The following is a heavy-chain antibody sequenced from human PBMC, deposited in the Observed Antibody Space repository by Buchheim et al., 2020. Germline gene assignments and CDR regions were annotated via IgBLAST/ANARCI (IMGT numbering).Heavy chain of an antibody. J-gene: IGHJ4*02. V-gene: IGHV3-49*05. D-gene: IGHD2/OR15-2a*01. Sequence: EVQLVDSGGGLVKPGQSLRLSCTVSGFPFDDYCVSWFRQAPGKGLEWVGFIAGKVYGGATEYAASVKGRFTISRDDSKNIAYLQMDSLRTEDTAVYYCTRKKDRSVSLWDWGQGIL. CDR3: TRKKDRSVSLWD. CDR2: IAGKVYGGAT. CDR1: GFPFDDYC.